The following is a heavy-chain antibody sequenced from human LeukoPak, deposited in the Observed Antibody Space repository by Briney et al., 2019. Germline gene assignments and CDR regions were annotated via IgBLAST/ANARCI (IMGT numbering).Heavy chain of an antibody. J-gene: IGHJ4*02. V-gene: IGHV3-64*01. CDR3: ARGPSYPYGSGSYFLSHFDY. CDR1: GFTFSSYA. D-gene: IGHD3-10*01. Sequence: GGSLRLSCAASGFTFSSYAMHWVRQAPGKGLEYVSAISSNGGSTYYANSVKGRFTISRDNSKNTLYLQMGSLRAEDMAVYYCARGPSYPYGSGSYFLSHFDYWGQGTLVTVSS. CDR2: ISSNGGST.